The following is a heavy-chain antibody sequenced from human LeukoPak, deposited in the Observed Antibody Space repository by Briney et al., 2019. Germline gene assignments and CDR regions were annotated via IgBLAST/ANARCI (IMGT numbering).Heavy chain of an antibody. J-gene: IGHJ4*02. Sequence: PSETLSLTCAVYGGSFSGYYLSWIRQPPGRGLEWIGVINHSGSTNYNPSLKSRGTILVDTSKNQFSLKLSSVTAADTAVYYCARGGRYSSSSGLYFDYWGQGTLVTVSS. D-gene: IGHD6-6*01. CDR1: GGSFSGYY. CDR2: INHSGST. CDR3: ARGGRYSSSSGLYFDY. V-gene: IGHV4-34*01.